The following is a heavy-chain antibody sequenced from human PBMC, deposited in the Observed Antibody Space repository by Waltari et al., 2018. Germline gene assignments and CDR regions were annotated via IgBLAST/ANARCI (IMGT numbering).Heavy chain of an antibody. D-gene: IGHD6-13*01. CDR2: ISSTSSDI. J-gene: IGHJ6*02. Sequence: EVQLVEPGGGLVKPGGSLRFPCAASGFPFNPYTMNWVRQAPGKGLEWVSSISSTSSDIYYADSVKGRFTISRDNAKSSLYLQLNSLRAEDTAVYYCAGGYSSYYGMDVWGQGTTVTVSS. CDR3: AGGYSSYYGMDV. CDR1: GFPFNPYT. V-gene: IGHV3-21*02.